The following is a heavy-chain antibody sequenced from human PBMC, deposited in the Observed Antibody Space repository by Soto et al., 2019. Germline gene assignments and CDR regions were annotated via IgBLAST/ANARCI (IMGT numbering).Heavy chain of an antibody. CDR2: SSPRGDTI. CDR3: AKGPHTNVGWPYYFES. V-gene: IGHV3-48*02. D-gene: IGHD6-19*01. J-gene: IGHJ4*02. Sequence: LRLSCVASGFSLANYPMNWVRQTPGKGLEWISYSSPRGDTIYYADSVEVRFTISRDNARNSLSLHMSSLRDEDSALYYCAKGPHTNVGWPYYFESWGQGVPVTV. CDR1: GFSLANYP.